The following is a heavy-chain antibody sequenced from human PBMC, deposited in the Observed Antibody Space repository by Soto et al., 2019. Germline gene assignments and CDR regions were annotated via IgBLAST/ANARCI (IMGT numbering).Heavy chain of an antibody. CDR3: ARGFRDYCDYDAFDR. CDR1: GFTFSSYG. Sequence: QVQLVESGGGVVQPGRSLRLSCAASGFTFSSYGMHWVRQAPGKGLEWVAVIWYDGSNTYYADSVKGRFTISRDNSKNRLYLQMNILTAEDTAVYYCARGFRDYCDYDAFDRLGPGTMVTVSS. D-gene: IGHD4-17*01. J-gene: IGHJ3*01. CDR2: IWYDGSNT. V-gene: IGHV3-33*01.